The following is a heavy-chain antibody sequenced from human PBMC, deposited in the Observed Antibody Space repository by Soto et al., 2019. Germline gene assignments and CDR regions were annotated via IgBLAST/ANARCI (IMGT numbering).Heavy chain of an antibody. CDR1: GGSFSGYH. J-gene: IGHJ5*02. D-gene: IGHD1-1*01. V-gene: IGHV4-34*01. CDR3: RRGIRTSWT. Sequence: SETLSLTCAVYGGSFSGYHWSWIRQPPGKGLEWIGEINDSGTTNYDASLKSRVTISLDTSRNQFYLNLNSVTAADTAVYFCRRGIRTSWTWGQGTMVTVSS. CDR2: INDSGTT.